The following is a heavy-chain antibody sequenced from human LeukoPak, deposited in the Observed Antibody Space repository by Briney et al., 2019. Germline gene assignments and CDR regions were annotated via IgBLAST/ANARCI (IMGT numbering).Heavy chain of an antibody. Sequence: GGSLRLSCAASGFTFSSYSMNWVRQAPGKGLEWVSYISPSTSTIYYADSVKGRFTISRDNAKNSLYLQMNSLRAEDTAVYYCARWSYYYYYMDVWGKGTTVTVSS. CDR2: ISPSTSTI. CDR1: GFTFSSYS. J-gene: IGHJ6*03. V-gene: IGHV3-48*04. CDR3: ARWSYYYYYMDV.